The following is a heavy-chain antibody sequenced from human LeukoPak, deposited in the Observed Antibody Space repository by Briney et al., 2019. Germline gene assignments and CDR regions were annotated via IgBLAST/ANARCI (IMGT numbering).Heavy chain of an antibody. D-gene: IGHD3-10*01. CDR1: GGSFSGYY. J-gene: IGHJ4*02. CDR3: ARGLDQYGSGSYYNDY. CDR2: INHSGSN. V-gene: IGHV4-34*01. Sequence: SETLSLTCAVYGGSFSGYYWSWIRQPPGKGLVWIGEINHSGSNNYNPSLKSRVTISVDTSKNQFSLKLSSVTAADTAVYYCARGLDQYGSGSYYNDYWGQGTLVTVSA.